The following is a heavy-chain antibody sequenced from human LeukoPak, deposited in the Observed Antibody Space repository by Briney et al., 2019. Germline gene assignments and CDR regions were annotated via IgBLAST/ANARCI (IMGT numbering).Heavy chain of an antibody. CDR3: ARRYYDILTGSYYFDY. CDR1: GGSISSYY. CDR2: IYTSGST. V-gene: IGHV4-4*09. D-gene: IGHD3-9*01. Sequence: SGTLSLTCTVSGGSISSYYWSWIRQPPGKGLEWIGYIYTSGSTNYNPSLKSRVTISVDTSKNQFSLKLSSVTAADTAVYYCARRYYDILTGSYYFDYWGQGTLVTVSS. J-gene: IGHJ4*02.